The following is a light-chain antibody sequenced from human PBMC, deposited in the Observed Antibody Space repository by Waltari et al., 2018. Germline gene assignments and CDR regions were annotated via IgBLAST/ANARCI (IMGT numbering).Light chain of an antibody. V-gene: IGKV3-20*01. J-gene: IGKJ1*01. CDR1: QSVSRT. CDR2: GAS. CDR3: QHYVTVPVT. Sequence: EIVLTQSQGTLSLSPGGRATLSCRASQSVSRTLAWYQQKPCQAPSLLIYGASIRATGIPDRFSGSGSGTDFSLTISRLEPEDFAVYYGQHYVTVPVTFGQGTKVEIK.